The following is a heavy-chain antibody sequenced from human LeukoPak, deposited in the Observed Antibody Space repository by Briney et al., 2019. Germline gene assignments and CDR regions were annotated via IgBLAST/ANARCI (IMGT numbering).Heavy chain of an antibody. CDR2: ITSSSSYI. Sequence: GGSLRLSCAASGFTFSSYSMNWVRQAPGKGLEWVSSITSSSSYIYYADSVKGRFTISRDNAKNSLYLQMNSLRAEDTAVYYCARGGMRLRQLLPTLLDYWGQGILVTVSS. CDR3: ARGGMRLRQLLPTLLDY. J-gene: IGHJ4*02. D-gene: IGHD1-26*01. V-gene: IGHV3-21*01. CDR1: GFTFSSYS.